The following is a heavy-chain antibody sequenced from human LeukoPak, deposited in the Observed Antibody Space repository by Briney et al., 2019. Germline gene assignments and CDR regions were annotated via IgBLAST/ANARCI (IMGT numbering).Heavy chain of an antibody. D-gene: IGHD3-22*01. CDR3: ATGSGYYYDH. Sequence: GGSLRLSCAASEFTFSSYWMSWVRQAPGKGLEWVAVVHHDGSERYYADSVKGRFTISRDNSKNTLYVQMDSLRVEDTAVYYCATGSGYYYDHWGQGTLVTVSS. CDR1: EFTFSSYW. CDR2: VHHDGSER. V-gene: IGHV3-33*08. J-gene: IGHJ4*02.